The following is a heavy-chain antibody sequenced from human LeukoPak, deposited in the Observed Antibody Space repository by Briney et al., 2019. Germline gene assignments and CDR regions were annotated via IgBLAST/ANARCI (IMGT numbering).Heavy chain of an antibody. CDR3: ATERSEWPGRWFDP. CDR1: GASVSSDTHY. CDR2: IYHGGNT. Sequence: SETLSLTCAVSGASVSSDTHYWNWIRQPPGKGLEWIGYIYHGGNTNYNPSLEGRATISLDTSKNQFSLRLKSVTAADTAIFYCATERSEWPGRWFDPWGQGTLVTVSS. V-gene: IGHV4-61*01. D-gene: IGHD3-3*01. J-gene: IGHJ5*02.